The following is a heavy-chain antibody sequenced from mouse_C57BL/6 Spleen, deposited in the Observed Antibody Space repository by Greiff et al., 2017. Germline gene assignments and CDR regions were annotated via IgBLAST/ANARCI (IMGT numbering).Heavy chain of an antibody. Sequence: VQLQQSGAELVKPGASVKLSCKASGYTFTSYWMQWVKQRPGQGLEWIGEIDPCDSYTNYNQTFKGKATLTVDTSTSTTYMQLSSLTSEDSAVYYCARGIATVVAFDYWGQGTTLTVSS. V-gene: IGHV1-50*01. CDR1: GYTFTSYW. D-gene: IGHD1-1*01. CDR3: ARGIATVVAFDY. J-gene: IGHJ2*01. CDR2: IDPCDSYT.